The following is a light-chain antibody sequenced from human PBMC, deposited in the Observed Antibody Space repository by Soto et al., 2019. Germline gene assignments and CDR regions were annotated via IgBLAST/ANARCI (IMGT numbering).Light chain of an antibody. CDR2: EGS. CDR3: CSYAGSSTWV. V-gene: IGLV2-23*01. J-gene: IGLJ3*02. Sequence: QSALTQPASVSGSPGQSITISCTGTSSDVGTYNLVSWYQQHPGKAPELMIYEGSQRPSGVSSRFSGSKSGNTASLTISGLQAEDEADYYCCSYAGSSTWVFGGGTKLTVL. CDR1: SSDVGTYNL.